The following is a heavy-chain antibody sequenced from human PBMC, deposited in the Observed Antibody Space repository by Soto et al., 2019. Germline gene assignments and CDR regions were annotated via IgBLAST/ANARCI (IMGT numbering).Heavy chain of an antibody. D-gene: IGHD5-18*01. J-gene: IGHJ4*02. CDR3: AKDPGRGYSYGWNFDY. CDR2: ISGSGGST. CDR1: GFTFSSYA. V-gene: IGHV3-23*01. Sequence: GGSLRLSCAASGFTFSSYAMSWVRQAPGKGLEWVSAISGSGGSTYYADSVKGRFTISRDNSKNTLYLQMNSLRAEDTAVYYCAKDPGRGYSYGWNFDYWGQGTLLTVSS.